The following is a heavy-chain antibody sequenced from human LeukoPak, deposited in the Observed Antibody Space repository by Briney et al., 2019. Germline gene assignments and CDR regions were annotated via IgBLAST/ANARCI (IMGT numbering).Heavy chain of an antibody. D-gene: IGHD1-26*01. J-gene: IGHJ5*02. CDR3: ARSAWEPLGFFDP. CDR2: IIPIFGTA. V-gene: IGHV1-69*13. CDR1: GYTFTSYD. Sequence: SVKVSCKASGYTFTSYDINWVRQAPGQGLEWMGGIIPIFGTANYAQKFQGRVTITADESTSTAYMELSSLRSEDTAVYYCARSAWEPLGFFDPWGQGTLVTVSS.